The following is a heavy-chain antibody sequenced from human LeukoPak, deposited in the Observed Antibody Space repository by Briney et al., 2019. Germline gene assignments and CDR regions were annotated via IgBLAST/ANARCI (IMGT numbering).Heavy chain of an antibody. J-gene: IGHJ5*02. CDR1: GGSFSGYY. D-gene: IGHD5-24*01. Sequence: SETLSLTCAVYGGSFSGYYWSWIRQPPGKGLEWIGEINHSGSTNYNPSLKSRVTISVDTSKNQFSLKLSSVTAADTAVYYCARGRRWLQLQYNWFDPWGQGTLVTVSS. CDR3: ARGRRWLQLQYNWFDP. CDR2: INHSGST. V-gene: IGHV4-34*01.